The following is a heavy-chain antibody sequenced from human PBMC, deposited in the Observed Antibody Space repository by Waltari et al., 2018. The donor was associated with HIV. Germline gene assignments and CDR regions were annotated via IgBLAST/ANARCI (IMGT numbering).Heavy chain of an antibody. CDR3: DMYYYDSSGYSAAV. CDR1: GFTVSSHY. J-gene: IGHJ6*02. D-gene: IGHD3-22*01. Sequence: EVQLVESGGGLIQTGGSLSLSCAASGFTVSSHYMSWVRQAPGKGLEWVSVIYSSGKTYYADSVKGRFTISRDNSKNTLYLQMNRLRVEDTAVYYCDMYYYDSSGYSAAVWGQGTTVTVSS. V-gene: IGHV3-53*01. CDR2: IYSSGKT.